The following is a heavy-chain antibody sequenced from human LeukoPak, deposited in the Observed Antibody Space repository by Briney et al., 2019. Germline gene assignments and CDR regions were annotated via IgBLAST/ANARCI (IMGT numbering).Heavy chain of an antibody. CDR3: ARDLDYGGDY. CDR2: INPNSGGT. Sequence: ASVKVSCKASGYTFTGYYMHWVRQAPGQGLEWMERINPNSGGTNYAQKFQGRVTMTRDTSTSTVYMELSSLRSEDTAVYYCARDLDYGGDYWGQGTLVTVSS. J-gene: IGHJ4*02. CDR1: GYTFTGYY. D-gene: IGHD4-17*01. V-gene: IGHV1-2*06.